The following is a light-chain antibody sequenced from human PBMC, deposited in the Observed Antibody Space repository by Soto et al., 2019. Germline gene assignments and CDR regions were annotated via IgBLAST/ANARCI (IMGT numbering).Light chain of an antibody. Sequence: EIVMTQSPATLSVSPGERATLSCRASQSLSSNLAWYQQKPGQAPRLLIYDASTRATGIPARFSGSGSGTEVTLTYRRPQFEESSVFFRLQVNSLGTFRQGTKGENK. CDR3: LQVNSLGT. V-gene: IGKV3-15*01. J-gene: IGKJ1*01. CDR1: QSLSSN. CDR2: DAS.